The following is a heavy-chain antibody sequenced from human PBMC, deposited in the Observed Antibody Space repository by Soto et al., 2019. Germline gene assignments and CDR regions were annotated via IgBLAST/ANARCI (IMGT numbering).Heavy chain of an antibody. Sequence: GGSLRLSCAASGFTFSSYSMNWVRQAPGKGLEWVSSISSSSTYMYYADSVQGRFTISRDNAKNSLSLQMNSLSAEDTAVYYCAREIYDDYDSSGFDHWGQGTLVTVSS. V-gene: IGHV3-21*01. J-gene: IGHJ4*02. CDR3: AREIYDDYDSSGFDH. D-gene: IGHD3-22*01. CDR1: GFTFSSYS. CDR2: ISSSSTYM.